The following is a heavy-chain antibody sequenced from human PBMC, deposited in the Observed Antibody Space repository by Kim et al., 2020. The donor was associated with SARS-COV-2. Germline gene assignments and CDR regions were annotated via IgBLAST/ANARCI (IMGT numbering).Heavy chain of an antibody. Sequence: SETLSLTCTVSGGSISSGGYYWSWIRQHPGKGLEWIGYIYYSGSTYYNPSLKSRVTISVDTSKNQFSLKLSSVTAADTAVYYCARVSNYYDSSGYIFGSSPYYFDYWGQGTLVTVSS. CDR1: GGSISSGGYY. J-gene: IGHJ4*02. D-gene: IGHD3-22*01. CDR3: ARVSNYYDSSGYIFGSSPYYFDY. V-gene: IGHV4-31*03. CDR2: IYYSGST.